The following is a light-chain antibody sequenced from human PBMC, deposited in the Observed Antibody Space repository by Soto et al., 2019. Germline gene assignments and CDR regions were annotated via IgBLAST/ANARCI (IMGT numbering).Light chain of an antibody. CDR3: QQYDNLALT. CDR2: DAS. V-gene: IGKV1-33*01. Sequence: DIQMXQSPSSLSAXXXXRVTITCQASQDISNYLNWYQQKPGKAPKLLIYDASNLETGVPSRFSGSGSGTDFTFTISSLQPEDIATYYCQQYDNLALTFGGGTKVEIK. CDR1: QDISNY. J-gene: IGKJ4*01.